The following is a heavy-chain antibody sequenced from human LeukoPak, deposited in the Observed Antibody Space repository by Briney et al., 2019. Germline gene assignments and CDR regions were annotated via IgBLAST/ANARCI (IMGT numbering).Heavy chain of an antibody. D-gene: IGHD5-18*01. V-gene: IGHV3-30*18. CDR2: ISYDGGLK. J-gene: IGHJ5*02. Sequence: GGSLRLSCEASGFTFKTYAMHWVRQAPGEGLEWVAVISYDGGLKFYGDSVKGRFTISRDNSKNTVYLQMNSVTTEDTAVYYCAKDGPPEDSPTNNGYYWIDHWGRGTLVTVSS. CDR1: GFTFKTYA. CDR3: AKDGPPEDSPTNNGYYWIDH.